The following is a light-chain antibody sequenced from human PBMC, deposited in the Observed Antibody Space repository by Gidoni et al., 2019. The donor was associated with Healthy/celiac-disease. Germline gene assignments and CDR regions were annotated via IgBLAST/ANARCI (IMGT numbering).Light chain of an antibody. V-gene: IGLV1-40*02. CDR2: GNS. J-gene: IGLJ2*01. Sequence: SLITPPPPVPRAPGQRVTISCTGSSSNIGAVYDVHWYQQLPGTAPKLLIYGNSNRPSGVPDRFSGSKSGTSASLAITGLQAEDEADYYCQSYDSSLSGSVFGGGTKLTVL. CDR1: SSNIGAVYD. CDR3: QSYDSSLSGSV.